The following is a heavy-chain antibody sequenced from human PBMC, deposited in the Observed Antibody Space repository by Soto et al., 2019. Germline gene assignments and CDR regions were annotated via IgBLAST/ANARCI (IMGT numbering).Heavy chain of an antibody. CDR3: AKARWEGYGIDL. CDR1: GFTFSSYA. CDR2: ISASGGST. Sequence: EVQLLESGGGLVQPGGSLRLSCAASGFTFSSYAMSWVRQAPGKGLEWVSTISASGGSTYYADSVKGRFTISRDNSKNTLNTEMNSLKGADTAVCYWAKARWEGYGIDLWGQGTTVHVS. V-gene: IGHV3-23*01. J-gene: IGHJ6*02. D-gene: IGHD1-26*01.